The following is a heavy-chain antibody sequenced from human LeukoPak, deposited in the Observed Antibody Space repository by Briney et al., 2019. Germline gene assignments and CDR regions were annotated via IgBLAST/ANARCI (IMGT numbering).Heavy chain of an antibody. V-gene: IGHV4-61*02. Sequence: SETLSLTCSVSGVSVTSRENYWNRIRHPAGKGLEWIGRVYVDGSTRYNPSLRGRVSISLEKSQRRFFLSLRSVTAADTAVYYCARDGLGGGSGSLLSLGGDNWFDPWGQGTLVTVSS. CDR2: VYVDGST. CDR1: GVSVTSRENY. J-gene: IGHJ5*02. D-gene: IGHD3-10*01. CDR3: ARDGLGGGSGSLLSLGGDNWFDP.